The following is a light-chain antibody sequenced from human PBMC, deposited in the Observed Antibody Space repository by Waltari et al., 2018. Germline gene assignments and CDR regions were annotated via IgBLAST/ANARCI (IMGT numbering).Light chain of an antibody. V-gene: IGKV1-NL1*01. Sequence: DVQMTQSPSSLSASVGDRVTITCRASQGISNPLVWYQQKPGKAPKLLLSTTSTLQSGVPSRFSGSGSGTVFTLTISSLQPEDFATYYCQQYYIIPYTFGQGTNLEIK. J-gene: IGKJ2*01. CDR2: TTS. CDR1: QGISNP. CDR3: QQYYIIPYT.